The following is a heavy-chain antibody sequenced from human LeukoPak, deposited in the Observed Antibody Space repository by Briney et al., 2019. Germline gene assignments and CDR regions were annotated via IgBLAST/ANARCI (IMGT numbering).Heavy chain of an antibody. Sequence: SQTLSLTCAISGDSVSSNSIARSWIRQSPSRGLEWLGRTYYRSKWRNDYAVSVKGRITINPDTSKNQFSLQLNSVTPEDTAVYYHAIDSRVSNSLTFDYWGQGTLVTVSS. J-gene: IGHJ4*02. V-gene: IGHV6-1*01. CDR1: GDSVSSNSIA. CDR2: TYYRSKWRN. CDR3: AIDSRVSNSLTFDY. D-gene: IGHD4-11*01.